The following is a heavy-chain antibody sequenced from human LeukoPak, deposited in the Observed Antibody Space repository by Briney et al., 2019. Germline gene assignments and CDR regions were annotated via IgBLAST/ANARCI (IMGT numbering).Heavy chain of an antibody. CDR1: GGSLSSYY. Sequence: SETLSLTCTVSGGSLSSYYWSWIRQPPGKGLEWIGYIYYSGSTDYNPSLRSRVTISVDTSKNQLPLKLSSVTAADTAIYYCARHWGAHYDYWGQGTLVTVSS. D-gene: IGHD3-16*01. CDR3: ARHWGAHYDY. V-gene: IGHV4-59*08. J-gene: IGHJ4*02. CDR2: IYYSGST.